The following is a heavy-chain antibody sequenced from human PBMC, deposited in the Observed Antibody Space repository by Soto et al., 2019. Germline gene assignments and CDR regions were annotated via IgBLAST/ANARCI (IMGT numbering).Heavy chain of an antibody. CDR1: GFSLSNARMG. D-gene: IGHD3-3*01. V-gene: IGHV2-26*01. Sequence: QVTLKESGPVLVKPTETLTLTCTVSGFSLSNARMGVSWIRQPPGKALEWLAHIFSNDEKSYSTSLKSRLTXXXXXXKSQVVLTMTNMDPVDTATYYCARMVKIPSHIDYWGQGTLVTVSS. J-gene: IGHJ4*02. CDR2: IFSNDEK. CDR3: ARMVKIPSHIDY.